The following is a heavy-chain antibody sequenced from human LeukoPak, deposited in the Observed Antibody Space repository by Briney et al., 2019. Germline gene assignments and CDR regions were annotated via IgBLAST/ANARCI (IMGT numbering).Heavy chain of an antibody. CDR3: ARQYGVAVALDP. CDR2: IWYDGSSK. J-gene: IGHJ5*02. D-gene: IGHD6-19*01. Sequence: GGSLRLSCAASGFTFSSYGIHWVRQAPGKGLEWVALIWYDGSSKYYADSVKGRFTISRHNSKNTLYLQMNSLRAEDTAVYYCARQYGVAVALDPWGQGTLVTVSS. V-gene: IGHV3-33*01. CDR1: GFTFSSYG.